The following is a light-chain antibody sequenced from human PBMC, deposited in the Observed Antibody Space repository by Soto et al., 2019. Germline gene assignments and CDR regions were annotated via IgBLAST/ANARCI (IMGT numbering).Light chain of an antibody. CDR3: QSYDSSLSGYV. V-gene: IGLV1-40*01. J-gene: IGLJ1*01. CDR2: GDT. CDR1: SPNIGAGYD. Sequence: QSALTQPPSVSGAPGQRVTISCSGSSPNIGAGYDVHWYQQLPETAPKLLIYGDTNRPSGIPDRFSGSKSGTSASLAITGLQAEDEADYYCQSYDSSLSGYVFGTGTKVTVL.